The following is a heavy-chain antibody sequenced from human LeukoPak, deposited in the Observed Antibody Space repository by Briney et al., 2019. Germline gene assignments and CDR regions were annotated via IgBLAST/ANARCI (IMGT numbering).Heavy chain of an antibody. CDR3: ARHKGIVVVPAATKGVFDY. Sequence: SETLSLTCTVSGGSISSSSYYWSWIRQPPGKGLEWIGEISHSGSTNYNPSLKSRVTISVDTSKNQFSLKLSSVTAADTAVYYCARHKGIVVVPAATKGVFDYWGQGTLVTVSS. CDR1: GGSISSSSYY. V-gene: IGHV4-39*01. CDR2: ISHSGST. D-gene: IGHD2-2*01. J-gene: IGHJ4*02.